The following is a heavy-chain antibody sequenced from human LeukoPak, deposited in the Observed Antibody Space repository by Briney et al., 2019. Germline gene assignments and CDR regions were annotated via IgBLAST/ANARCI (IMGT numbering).Heavy chain of an antibody. CDR3: ARDLSGVAGYTYGRGIDY. Sequence: PGESLRLSCAASGLRFSDYYVSWIRQAPGKGLQWVSYISSGGDIMHYADSVKGRFTISRDNAKTSLYLQMNSLRAEDTAVYYCARDLSGVAGYTYGRGIDYWGQGTLVTVSS. D-gene: IGHD5-18*01. V-gene: IGHV3-11*04. J-gene: IGHJ4*02. CDR2: ISSGGDIM. CDR1: GLRFSDYY.